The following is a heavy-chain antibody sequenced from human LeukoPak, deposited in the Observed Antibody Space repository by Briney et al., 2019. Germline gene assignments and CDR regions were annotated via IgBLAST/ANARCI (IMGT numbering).Heavy chain of an antibody. Sequence: GGSLRLSCDASGFTFSDYYMTWIRQAPGKGLEWISYITSSGTSTYYPVSVRGRFTISRDNARNSVYLQMKYLRADDTAVYYCARDVGATTSATLDLWGQGTMVTVSS. CDR2: ITSSGTST. CDR3: ARDVGATTSATLDL. D-gene: IGHD1-26*01. CDR1: GFTFSDYY. J-gene: IGHJ3*01. V-gene: IGHV3-11*01.